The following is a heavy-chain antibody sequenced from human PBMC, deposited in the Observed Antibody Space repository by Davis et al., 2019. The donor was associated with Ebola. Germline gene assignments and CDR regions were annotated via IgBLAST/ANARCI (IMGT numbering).Heavy chain of an antibody. CDR2: ISAYNGNT. CDR3: ARVLVPTWFDP. CDR1: AGTFTSSA. D-gene: IGHD2-8*02. J-gene: IGHJ5*02. Sequence: ASVQVSCKISAGTFTSSAVNRVRQPPGHGLEWMGWISAYNGNTNYAQKLQGRVTMTTDTSTSTAYMELRSLRSDDPAVYYCARVLVPTWFDPWGQGTLVAVSS. V-gene: IGHV1-18*01.